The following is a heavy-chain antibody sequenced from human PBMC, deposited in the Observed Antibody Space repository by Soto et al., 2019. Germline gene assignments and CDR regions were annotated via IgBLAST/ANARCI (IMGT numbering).Heavy chain of an antibody. J-gene: IGHJ5*02. CDR3: ARELKLELSFWWFDP. Sequence: SVKVSCKASGGTFSSYAISWVRQAPGQGLEWMGGIIPIFGTANYAQKFQGRVTITADESTSTAYMELSSLRSEDTAVYYCARELKLELSFWWFDPWGQRTLVTVSS. CDR1: GGTFSSYA. D-gene: IGHD1-7*01. CDR2: IIPIFGTA. V-gene: IGHV1-69*13.